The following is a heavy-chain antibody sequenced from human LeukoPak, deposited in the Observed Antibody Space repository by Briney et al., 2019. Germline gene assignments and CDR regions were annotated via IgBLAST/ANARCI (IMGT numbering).Heavy chain of an antibody. J-gene: IGHJ4*02. D-gene: IGHD6-19*01. V-gene: IGHV3-30*18. CDR1: GFTFSSYG. Sequence: GGSLRLSCAASGFTFSSYGMHWVRQAPGKGLEWVAVISYDGTNRYYADSVKGRFTISRDNSKNTLYLQMNSLRAEDTAVYYCAKDRGYNSGRGPIDYWGQGTLVTVSS. CDR3: AKDRGYNSGRGPIDY. CDR2: ISYDGTNR.